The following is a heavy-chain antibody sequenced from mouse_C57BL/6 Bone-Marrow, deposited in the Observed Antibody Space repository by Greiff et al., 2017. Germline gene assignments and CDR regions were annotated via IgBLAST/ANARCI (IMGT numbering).Heavy chain of an antibody. CDR1: GYTFTSYG. V-gene: IGHV1-81*01. J-gene: IGHJ1*03. CDR3: ARHYRRYFDV. D-gene: IGHD2-12*01. Sequence: VQLQQSGAELARPGASVKLSCTASGYTFTSYGISWVKQRTGQGLEWIGEIYPRSGNTYYNEKFKGKATLTADKSSSTAYMELRSLTSEDSAVYFCARHYRRYFDVWGTGTTVTVSS. CDR2: IYPRSGNT.